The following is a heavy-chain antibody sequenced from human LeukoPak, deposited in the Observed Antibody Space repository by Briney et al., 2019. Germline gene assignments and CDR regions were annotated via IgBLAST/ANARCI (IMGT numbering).Heavy chain of an antibody. V-gene: IGHV1-2*02. J-gene: IGHJ3*02. D-gene: IGHD3-3*01. CDR2: INPNSGGT. CDR1: GYTFSSYA. CDR3: ARDWSPDPASNNFDI. Sequence: ASVKVSCKASGYTFSSYAMNWVRQAPGQGLEWMGWINPNSGGTNYAQKFQGRVTMTRDTSISTAYMEPSRLRSDDTAVYYCARDWSPDPASNNFDIWGQGTMVTVSS.